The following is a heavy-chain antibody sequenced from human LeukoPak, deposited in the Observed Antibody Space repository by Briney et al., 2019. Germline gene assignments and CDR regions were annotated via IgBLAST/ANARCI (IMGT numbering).Heavy chain of an antibody. CDR2: TDSDGGSI. Sequence: GGSLRLSCAASGFTFSRYWMHWVRQAPGKGLVWVSRTDSDGGSIRYADTVKGRFTISRDNAKNTLSLKMNSLRPEDTAVYYCARVGFGGGSPFDYWGQGTLVSVSS. CDR3: ARVGFGGGSPFDY. CDR1: GFTFSRYW. D-gene: IGHD2-15*01. J-gene: IGHJ4*02. V-gene: IGHV3-74*01.